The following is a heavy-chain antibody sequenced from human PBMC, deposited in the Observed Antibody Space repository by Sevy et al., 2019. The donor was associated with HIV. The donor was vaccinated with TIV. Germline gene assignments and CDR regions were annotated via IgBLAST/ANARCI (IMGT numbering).Heavy chain of an antibody. J-gene: IGHJ4*02. CDR1: GGTISRDG. D-gene: IGHD6-19*01. CDR3: ARWGGSGWYYFDS. CDR2: IISFFDMT. V-gene: IGHV1-69*13. Sequence: ASVKVSCKASGGTISRDGISWVRQAPGQGLEWMGGIISFFDMTNYAQKFQDRVTISADESTSTVYMELSSLRFEDTAVYYCARWGGSGWYYFDSWGQGTLVTVSS.